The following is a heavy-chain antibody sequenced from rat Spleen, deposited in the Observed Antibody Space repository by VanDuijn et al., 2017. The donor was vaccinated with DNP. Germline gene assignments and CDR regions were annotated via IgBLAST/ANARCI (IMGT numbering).Heavy chain of an antibody. CDR3: ARHVDF. Sequence: EVQLVESGGGLVQPGRSMKLSCAASGFTFSDYYMAWVRQVPTKGLEWVASITTSGDSIYSPDSVKGRFTIARDNAKSSLYLQMNSLKSEDTATYYCARHVDFWGQGVMVTVSS. J-gene: IGHJ2*01. CDR2: ITTSGDSI. V-gene: IGHV5-25*01. CDR1: GFTFSDYY.